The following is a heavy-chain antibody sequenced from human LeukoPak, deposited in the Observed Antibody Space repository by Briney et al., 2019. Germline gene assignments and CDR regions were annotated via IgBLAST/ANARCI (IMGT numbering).Heavy chain of an antibody. CDR2: INPNSGGT. D-gene: IGHD3-22*01. CDR3: ARAPRTVITALIFDY. CDR1: GYTFTGYY. V-gene: IGHV1-2*02. Sequence: ASVKVSCKASGYTFTGYYMHWVRQAPGQGLEWMGWINPNSGGTNYAQKFQGRVTMTRDTSISTAYMELSRLRPDDTAVYYCARAPRTVITALIFDYWGQGTLVTVSS. J-gene: IGHJ4*02.